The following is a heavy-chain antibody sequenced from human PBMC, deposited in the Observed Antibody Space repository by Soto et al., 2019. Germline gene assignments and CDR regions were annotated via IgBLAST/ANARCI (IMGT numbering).Heavy chain of an antibody. CDR3: ARAGGAASSPGTTGGLADY. CDR2: IYYSGST. Sequence: KTSETLSLTCTVSGGSISSGGYYWSWIRQHPGKGLEWIGYIYYSGSTYYNPSLKSRVTIPVDTSKNQFSLKLSSVTAADTAVYYCARAGGAASSPGTTGGLADYWGQGTLVTVSS. J-gene: IGHJ4*02. V-gene: IGHV4-31*03. CDR1: GGSISSGGYY. D-gene: IGHD6-13*01.